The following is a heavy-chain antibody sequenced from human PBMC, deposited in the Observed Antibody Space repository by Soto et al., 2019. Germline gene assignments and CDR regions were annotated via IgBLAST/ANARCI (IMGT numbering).Heavy chain of an antibody. D-gene: IGHD2-15*01. J-gene: IGHJ6*03. CDR3: ARGSDCSGGSCHRYYYYMDV. CDR2: INHSGST. Sequence: SETLSLTCAVYGGSFSGYYWSWIRQPPGEGLEWIGEINHSGSTNYNPSLKSRVTISVDTSKNQFSLKLSSVTAADTAVYYCARGSDCSGGSCHRYYYYMDVWGKGTTVTVSS. CDR1: GGSFSGYY. V-gene: IGHV4-34*01.